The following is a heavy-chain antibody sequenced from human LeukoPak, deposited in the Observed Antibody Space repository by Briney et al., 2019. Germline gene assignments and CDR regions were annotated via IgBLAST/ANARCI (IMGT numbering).Heavy chain of an antibody. V-gene: IGHV3-64*01. Sequence: GGSLRLSCAASGFTFSSYAMHWVRQAPGKGLKYVSAISSNGGSTYYANSVKGRFTISRDNSKNTLYLQMGSLRAEDMAVYYCARDAPYCSSTSCYSDYWGQGTLVTVSS. CDR2: ISSNGGST. J-gene: IGHJ4*02. CDR3: ARDAPYCSSTSCYSDY. CDR1: GFTFSSYA. D-gene: IGHD2-2*01.